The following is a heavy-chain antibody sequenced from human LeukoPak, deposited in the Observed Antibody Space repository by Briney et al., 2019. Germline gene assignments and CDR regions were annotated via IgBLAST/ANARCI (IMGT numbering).Heavy chain of an antibody. D-gene: IGHD4-11*01. V-gene: IGHV3-23*01. CDR3: AKDRDYSNYGWGFDV. CDR1: GFTFSSYA. J-gene: IGHJ6*04. CDR2: ISGSGGST. Sequence: PGGSLRLSCAASGFTFSSYAMSWVRQAPGKGLEWVSAISGSGGSTYYADSVKGRFTISRDNSKNTLYLQMNSLRAEDTAVYYCAKDRDYSNYGWGFDVWGKGTTVTVSS.